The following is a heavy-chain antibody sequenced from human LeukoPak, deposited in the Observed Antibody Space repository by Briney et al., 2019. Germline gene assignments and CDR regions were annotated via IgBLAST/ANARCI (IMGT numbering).Heavy chain of an antibody. CDR1: GGTFNTYD. J-gene: IGHJ4*02. CDR2: IIPGLHIT. CDR3: SLSKRTSDGSAVDY. D-gene: IGHD5-24*01. Sequence: SVKVSCKASGGTFNTYDINWVRQAPGQGLEWMGRIIPGLHITNYAQRFHGRVTISADKSTSTTYLELNNLGSEDTAVYFCSLSKRTSDGSAVDYWGPGTLAAASS. V-gene: IGHV1-69*04.